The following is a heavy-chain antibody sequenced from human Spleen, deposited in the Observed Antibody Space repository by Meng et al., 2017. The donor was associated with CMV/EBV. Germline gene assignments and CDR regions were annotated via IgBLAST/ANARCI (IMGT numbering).Heavy chain of an antibody. D-gene: IGHD5-18*01. V-gene: IGHV3-30*02. CDR1: GLTFSSYSSYG. J-gene: IGHJ4*02. CDR2: IRYDGSDK. CDR3: GKDLRGYHYGPFGF. Sequence: GGSLRLSCAASGLTFSSYSSYGMHWVRQAPGKGLEWVTFIRYDGSDKYYADSVKGPFTISRDNSKNTLYLQMNSLKIQDTAVYYCGKDLRGYHYGPFGFWGQGTLVTVSS.